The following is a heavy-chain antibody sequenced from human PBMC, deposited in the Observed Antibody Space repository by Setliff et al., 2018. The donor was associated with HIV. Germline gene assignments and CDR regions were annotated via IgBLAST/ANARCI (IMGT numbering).Heavy chain of an antibody. V-gene: IGHV4-61*08. J-gene: IGHJ5*02. CDR1: GGSISSGGYY. CDR3: ARVFPLVTADDNRFDP. D-gene: IGHD2-21*02. Sequence: SETLSLTCTVSGGSISSGGYYWSWIRQHPGKGLEWIGYIYYSATTNYNSALESRATISRDTSKNQISLKLRSVTAADTAVYYCARVFPLVTADDNRFDPWGQGILVTVSS. CDR2: IYYSATT.